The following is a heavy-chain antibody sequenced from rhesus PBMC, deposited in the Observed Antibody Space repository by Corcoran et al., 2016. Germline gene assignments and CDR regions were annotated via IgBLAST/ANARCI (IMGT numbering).Heavy chain of an antibody. CDR1: GGSISSNY. V-gene: IGHV4-173*01. CDR3: ARGGITIFGVVITLDY. D-gene: IGHD3-3*01. J-gene: IGHJ4*01. CDR2: IAGRGGST. Sequence: QLQLQESGPGLVKPSETLSLTCAVSGGSISSNYWSWIRQPPGKGLEWIGRIAGRGGSTDYNPSLKSRVTISTDTSKNQFSLKLSSVTAADTAVYYCARGGITIFGVVITLDYWGQGVLVTVSS.